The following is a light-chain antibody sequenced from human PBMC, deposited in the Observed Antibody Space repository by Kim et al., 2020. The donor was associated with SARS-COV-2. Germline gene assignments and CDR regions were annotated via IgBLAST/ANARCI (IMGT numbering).Light chain of an antibody. CDR1: SLRSYY. CDR3: NSRDSSGNRV. V-gene: IGLV3-19*01. J-gene: IGLJ2*01. CDR2: GKN. Sequence: ALGQTVRSTCQGDSLRSYYASWYQQKPGQAPVLVIYGKNNRPSGIPDRFSGSSSGNTASLTITGAQAEDEADYYCNSRDSSGNRVFGGGTKLTVL.